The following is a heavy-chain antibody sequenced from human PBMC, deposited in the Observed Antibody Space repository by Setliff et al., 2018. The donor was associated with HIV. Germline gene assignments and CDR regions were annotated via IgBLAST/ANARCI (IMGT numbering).Heavy chain of an antibody. Sequence: SETLSLTCSVSGGSMSSYYWSWIRQTASKGLEWIGRIYTSGSIIYNPSLRSRVTMSVDTSKNQFSLKLSSVTAADTAVYYCARVFPPTRGAPFGIPPGAFDIWGQGTMLTVSS. D-gene: IGHD2-21*01. V-gene: IGHV4-4*07. CDR2: IYTSGSI. CDR1: GGSMSSYY. CDR3: ARVFPPTRGAPFGIPPGAFDI. J-gene: IGHJ3*02.